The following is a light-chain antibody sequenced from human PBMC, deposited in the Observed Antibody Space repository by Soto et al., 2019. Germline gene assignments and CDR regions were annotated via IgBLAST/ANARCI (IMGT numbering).Light chain of an antibody. CDR1: QSVSNNY. Sequence: EILLTQSPGTLSLSPGERATLSCRASQSVSNNYLAWYQRKPGKAPRLLIYGASNRATGIPDRFSGSGSGTDFTLTISRLEPEDSAVYYCQQYGSSRTFGQGTKVDIK. V-gene: IGKV3-20*01. CDR2: GAS. CDR3: QQYGSSRT. J-gene: IGKJ1*01.